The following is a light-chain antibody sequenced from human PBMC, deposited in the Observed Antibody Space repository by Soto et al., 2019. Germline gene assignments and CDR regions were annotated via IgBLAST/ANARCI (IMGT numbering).Light chain of an antibody. CDR1: QSVSSY. Sequence: EIVLTQSPATLSLSPGERATLSCRASQSVSSYLAWYQQKPGQAPRLLIYDASNRATGIPARFSGSGSGTDFTLTISSLEPEDFAVYYCQQERTFGQGSKVDLK. V-gene: IGKV3-11*01. J-gene: IGKJ1*01. CDR2: DAS. CDR3: QQERT.